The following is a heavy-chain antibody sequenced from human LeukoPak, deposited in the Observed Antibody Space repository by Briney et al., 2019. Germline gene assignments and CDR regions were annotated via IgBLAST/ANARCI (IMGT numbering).Heavy chain of an antibody. Sequence: HWVRQAPGKGLEYVSAISSNGGSTYYADSVKGRFTISRDNSKNTLYLQMSSLRAEDTAVYYCARLNCGGDCYLQIAGPADYYYGMDVWGQGTTVTVSS. V-gene: IGHV3-64D*06. CDR2: ISSNGGST. J-gene: IGHJ6*02. CDR3: ARLNCGGDCYLQIAGPADYYYGMDV. D-gene: IGHD2-21*02.